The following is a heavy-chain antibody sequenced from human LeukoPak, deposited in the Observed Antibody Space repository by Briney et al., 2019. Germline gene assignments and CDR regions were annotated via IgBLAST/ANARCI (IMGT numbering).Heavy chain of an antibody. D-gene: IGHD3-10*01. CDR1: GYTFTGYY. CDR2: INPNSGGT. CDR3: ARDPMEVSWFDELLLGTDY. J-gene: IGHJ4*02. V-gene: IGHV1-2*02. Sequence: GASVKVSCKASGYTFTGYYMHWVRQAPGQGLEWVGWINPNSGGTNYAQNFQGRVTMTSDTSISTAYMELSRLRSDDTAVYYCARDPMEVSWFDELLLGTDYWGQGTLVTVSS.